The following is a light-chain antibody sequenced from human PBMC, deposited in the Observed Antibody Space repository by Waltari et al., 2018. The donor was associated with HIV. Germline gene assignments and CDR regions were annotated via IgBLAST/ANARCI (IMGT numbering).Light chain of an antibody. CDR2: WAS. CDR3: QQYYSTPRT. J-gene: IGKJ2*01. V-gene: IGKV4-1*01. CDR1: QSVLYSSNNKNY. Sequence: DIVMTQSPDSLVVSLGESATITCKSSQSVLYSSNNKNYLAWYQQKPGQPPKLLIYWASTRESGVPDRFSGSGSGTDFTLTISSLQAEDVAVYYCQQYYSTPRTFGQGTKLEIK.